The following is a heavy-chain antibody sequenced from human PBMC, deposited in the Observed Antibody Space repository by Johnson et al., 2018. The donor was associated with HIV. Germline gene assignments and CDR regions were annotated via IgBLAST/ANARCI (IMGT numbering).Heavy chain of an antibody. CDR3: AKARNWNDGDACDV. CDR1: GFIFDNYG. V-gene: IGHV3-23*04. D-gene: IGHD1-1*01. J-gene: IGHJ3*01. CDR2: NSGSGTT. Sequence: VQLVESGGGLVRPGGSRRLSCAASGFIFDNYGMSWVRQAPGKGMEWVTKNSGSGTTYYSESAKGRFTSPRDSSKDTLNMQMNSLRADDTAVSYCAKARNWNDGDACDVVCQGTILTVSS.